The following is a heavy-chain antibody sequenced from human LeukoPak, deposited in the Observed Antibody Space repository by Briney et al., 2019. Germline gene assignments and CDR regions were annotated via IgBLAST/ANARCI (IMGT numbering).Heavy chain of an antibody. V-gene: IGHV4-4*07. Sequence: SETLSLTCSVSGDSMTNYYWIWIRQSAGKGLEWIGRIYSSGSTNYNPSLQSRITMSVDTSKNQFSLMLRSVTAADTAEYYCARVFSGGFDSWGQGTLVTVSS. CDR2: IYSSGST. D-gene: IGHD3-10*01. CDR1: GDSMTNYY. CDR3: ARVFSGGFDS. J-gene: IGHJ5*01.